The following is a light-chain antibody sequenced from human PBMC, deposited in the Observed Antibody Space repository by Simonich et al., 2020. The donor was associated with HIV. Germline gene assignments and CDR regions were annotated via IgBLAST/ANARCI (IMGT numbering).Light chain of an antibody. J-gene: IGLJ3*02. Sequence: SYELTQPPSVSVSPGQTARIPCSGDALPKQSAYWYQKKPGQAPVLVIYKDSERPSGIPERFSGSSSGKTVTLTISGVQAEDEADYYCQSADSSGTYRVFGGGTKLTVL. V-gene: IGLV3-25*03. CDR3: QSADSSGTYRV. CDR1: ALPKQS. CDR2: KDS.